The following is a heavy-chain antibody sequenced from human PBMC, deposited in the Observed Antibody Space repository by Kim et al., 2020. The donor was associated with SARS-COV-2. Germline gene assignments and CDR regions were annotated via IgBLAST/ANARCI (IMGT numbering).Heavy chain of an antibody. J-gene: IGHJ4*02. CDR1: GGSFSGYY. Sequence: SETLSLTCAVYGGSFSGYYWSWIRQPPGKGLEWIGEINHSGSTNYNPSLKSRVTISVDTSKNQFSLKLSSVTAADTAVYYCARGWYSGYVGYWGQGTLVT. CDR3: ARGWYSGYVGY. CDR2: INHSGST. D-gene: IGHD1-26*01. V-gene: IGHV4-34*01.